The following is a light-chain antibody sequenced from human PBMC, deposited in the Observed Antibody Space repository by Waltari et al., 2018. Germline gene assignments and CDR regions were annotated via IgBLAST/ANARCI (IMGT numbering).Light chain of an antibody. CDR3: QKYGTLPAT. V-gene: IGKV3-20*01. J-gene: IGKJ1*01. Sequence: EIVLTQSPGTLCLSPGERDTLTCRASQSVSRTLAWYQQKPGQAPRLLIYDAYTRANGIPDRFSGSGSGTDFSLTISRLEPEDVAVYYCQKYGTLPATFGQGTKVEIK. CDR2: DAY. CDR1: QSVSRT.